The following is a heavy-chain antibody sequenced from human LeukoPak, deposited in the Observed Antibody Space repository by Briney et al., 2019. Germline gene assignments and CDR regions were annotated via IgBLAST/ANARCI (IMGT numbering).Heavy chain of an antibody. D-gene: IGHD6-19*01. J-gene: IGHJ4*02. V-gene: IGHV4-39*01. Sequence: SETLSLTCTVSGGSISGSSSYWGWIRPPPGKGLEWIGTISYSGSTYYNPSLKSRVTISVDTSKNQFSLKLSSVTAADTAVYFCARVRGVTTYSSAWYALDYWGQGTLVTVSS. CDR3: ARVRGVTTYSSAWYALDY. CDR1: GGSISGSSSY. CDR2: ISYSGST.